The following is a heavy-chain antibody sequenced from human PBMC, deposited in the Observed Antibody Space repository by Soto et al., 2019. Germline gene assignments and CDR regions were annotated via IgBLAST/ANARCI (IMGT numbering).Heavy chain of an antibody. CDR1: GFTFSSYW. V-gene: IGHV3-7*05. CDR3: ARARRYYYDSSGPYAFDI. D-gene: IGHD3-22*01. CDR2: IKQDGSEK. J-gene: IGHJ3*02. Sequence: SLRLSCAASGFTFSSYWMSWVRQAPGKGLEWVANIKQDGSEKYYVDSVKGRFTISRDNAKNSLYLQMNSLRAEDTAVYYCARARRYYYDSSGPYAFDIWGQGTMVTVSS.